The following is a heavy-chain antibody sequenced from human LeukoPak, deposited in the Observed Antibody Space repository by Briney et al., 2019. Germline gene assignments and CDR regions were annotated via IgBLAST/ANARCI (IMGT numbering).Heavy chain of an antibody. CDR3: ARQSEWELREYYFDY. J-gene: IGHJ4*02. D-gene: IGHD1-26*01. V-gene: IGHV4-59*08. CDR1: GGSISSYY. CDR2: IYYSGST. Sequence: PSETLSLTCTVSGGSISSYYWSWIRQPPGKGLEWIGYIYYSGSTNYNPSLKSRVTISVDTSKNQFSLKLSSVTAADTAVYYCARQSEWELREYYFDYWGQGTLVTVSS.